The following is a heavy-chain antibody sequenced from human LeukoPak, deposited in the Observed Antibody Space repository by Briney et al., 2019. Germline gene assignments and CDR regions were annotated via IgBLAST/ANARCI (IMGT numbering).Heavy chain of an antibody. Sequence: SETLSLTCTVSGYSITTGYYWAWIRQPPGKGPEWIGSMYHNSGATFYSPSLKSRVTISVDTSKNQLSLKLSSVTAADTAVYYCARGLYGSGSYYYWGQGTLVTVSS. CDR2: MYHNSGAT. CDR1: GYSITTGYY. J-gene: IGHJ4*02. V-gene: IGHV4-38-2*02. D-gene: IGHD3-10*01. CDR3: ARGLYGSGSYYY.